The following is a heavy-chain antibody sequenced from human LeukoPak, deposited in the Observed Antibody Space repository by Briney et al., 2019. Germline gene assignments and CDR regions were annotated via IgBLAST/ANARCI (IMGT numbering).Heavy chain of an antibody. J-gene: IGHJ3*02. Sequence: GGSLRLSCAASGFTFSSYAMHWVRQAPGKGLEWVAVISYDGSNKYYADSVKGRFTISRDNSKNTLYLQMNSLRAEDTAVYYCARSPQDIVVVPAAMGYAFDIWGQGTMVTVSS. CDR1: GFTFSSYA. D-gene: IGHD2-2*01. CDR3: ARSPQDIVVVPAAMGYAFDI. CDR2: ISYDGSNK. V-gene: IGHV3-30-3*01.